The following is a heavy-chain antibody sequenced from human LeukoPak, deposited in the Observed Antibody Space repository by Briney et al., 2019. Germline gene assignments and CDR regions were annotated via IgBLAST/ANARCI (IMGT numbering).Heavy chain of an antibody. CDR3: ARESRAGYDYVWESYRYTGLDY. J-gene: IGHJ4*02. CDR2: ISGSATTI. CDR1: GFTFSNYA. V-gene: IGHV3-48*01. D-gene: IGHD3-16*02. Sequence: PGGSLRLSCAASGFTFSNYAMNWVRQAPGKGLEWVSYISGSATTIYYADSVKGRFTISRDNAKNSLYLQMNSLRAEDTAVYYCARESRAGYDYVWESYRYTGLDYWGQGTLVTVSS.